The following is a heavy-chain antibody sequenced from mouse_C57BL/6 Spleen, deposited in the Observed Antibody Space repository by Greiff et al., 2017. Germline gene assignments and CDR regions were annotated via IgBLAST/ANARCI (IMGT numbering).Heavy chain of an antibody. D-gene: IGHD2-4*01. CDR3: ARQDYDGGFAY. V-gene: IGHV1-82*01. CDR2: MYPGDGDT. CDR1: GYAFSSSW. Sequence: QVQLKESGPELVKPGASVKISCKASGYAFSSSWMNWVKQRPGKGLEWIGRMYPGDGDTNYNGKFKGKATLTADKSSSTAYMQLSSLTSEDSAVYFCARQDYDGGFAYWGQGTLVTVSA. J-gene: IGHJ3*01.